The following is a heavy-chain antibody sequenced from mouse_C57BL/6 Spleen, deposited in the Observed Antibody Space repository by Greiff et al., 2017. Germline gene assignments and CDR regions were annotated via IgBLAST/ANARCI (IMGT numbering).Heavy chain of an antibody. V-gene: IGHV1-53*01. D-gene: IGHD2-13*01. CDR1: GYTFTSYW. Sequence: QVQLQQPGTELVKPGASVKLSCKASGYTFTSYWMHWVKQRPGQGLEWIGTINPSNGGTNYNEKFKSKATLTVDKSSSTASVQLSSLTSEDSAVYYCERDYGDYGGYFDVWGTGTTVTVSS. J-gene: IGHJ1*03. CDR2: INPSNGGT. CDR3: ERDYGDYGGYFDV.